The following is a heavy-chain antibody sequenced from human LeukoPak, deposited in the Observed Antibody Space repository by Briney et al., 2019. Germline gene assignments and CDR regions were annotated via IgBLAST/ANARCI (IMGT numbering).Heavy chain of an antibody. CDR3: AKGDDSSGYYSDY. V-gene: IGHV3-43*02. CDR1: GFTFDDYA. CDR2: ISGDGGST. Sequence: PGGSLRLSCAASGFTFDDYAMHWVRQAPGKGLEWVSLISGDGGSTYYADSVKGRFTISRDNSKNSLYLRMNSLRAEDTALYYCAKGDDSSGYYSDYWGQGTLVTVSS. D-gene: IGHD3-22*01. J-gene: IGHJ4*02.